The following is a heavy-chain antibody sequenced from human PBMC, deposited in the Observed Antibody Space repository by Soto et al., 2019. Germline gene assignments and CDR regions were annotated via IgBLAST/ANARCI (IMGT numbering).Heavy chain of an antibody. CDR3: ARDKITGQFDY. J-gene: IGHJ4*02. CDR2: INHSGST. Sequence: QVQLQQWGAGLLKPSETLSLTCAVYGGSFSGYYWTWIRQPPGTGLEWIGEINHSGSTNHNPSLKGQVTTSVDTSKNQFSLKLTSVTAADTAVYYCARDKITGQFDYWGQGTLVTVSP. V-gene: IGHV4-34*01. CDR1: GGSFSGYY. D-gene: IGHD2-8*02.